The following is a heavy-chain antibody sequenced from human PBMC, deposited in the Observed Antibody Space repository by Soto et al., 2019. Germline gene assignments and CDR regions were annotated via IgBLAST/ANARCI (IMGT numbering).Heavy chain of an antibody. Sequence: SETLSLTCTVSGGSISSGGYYWSWIRQHPGKGLEWIGYIYYSGSTYYNPSLKIRVTISVDTSKNQFSLKLSSVTAADTAVYYCARNSPNDAFDIWGQGTMVTVSS. V-gene: IGHV4-31*03. D-gene: IGHD2-21*01. J-gene: IGHJ3*02. CDR2: IYYSGST. CDR3: ARNSPNDAFDI. CDR1: GGSISSGGYY.